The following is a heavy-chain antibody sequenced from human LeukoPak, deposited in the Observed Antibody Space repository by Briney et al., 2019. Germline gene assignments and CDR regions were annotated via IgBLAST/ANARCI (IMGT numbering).Heavy chain of an antibody. J-gene: IGHJ4*02. CDR3: TRENSASLSLEY. D-gene: IGHD1-26*01. CDR2: IKQDGSET. Sequence: GGSLRLSCAASGYTFSIYWMNWVRRAPGKGLEWVASIKQDGSETYYMESVQGRFTISRDNDMNFLYLQLSSLRAEDTAVYYCTRENSASLSLEYWGQGTLVTVSS. CDR1: GYTFSIYW. V-gene: IGHV3-7*01.